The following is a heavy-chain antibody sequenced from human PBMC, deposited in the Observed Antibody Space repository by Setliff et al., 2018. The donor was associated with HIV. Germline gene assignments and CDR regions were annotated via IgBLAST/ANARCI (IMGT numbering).Heavy chain of an antibody. Sequence: SETLSLTCAVYGGSFSGYYWTWIRQPPGKGLEWIGEVTHSGSTNYNPSLETRVTISVDTSKNQFSLKLSSVTAADTAVYYCARVQVGGYNFYFDYWGQGTLVTVS. V-gene: IGHV4-34*01. D-gene: IGHD5-12*01. CDR1: GGSFSGYY. CDR3: ARVQVGGYNFYFDY. J-gene: IGHJ4*02. CDR2: VTHSGST.